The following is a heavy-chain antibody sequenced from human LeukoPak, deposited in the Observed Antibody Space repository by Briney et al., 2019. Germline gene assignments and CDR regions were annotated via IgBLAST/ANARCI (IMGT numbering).Heavy chain of an antibody. CDR2: IYQSGRT. V-gene: IGHV4-39*01. CDR3: ASGRYDVLSGYSTTFDP. Sequence: SETLSLTCTVSGGSTGSRSYYWAWIRQPPGKELEWIGSIYQSGRTYYNPSLKSRVSISVDTSKNRFSLNLNSVIAADTAVYHCASGRYDVLSGYSTTFDPWGQGTLVTVSS. D-gene: IGHD3-3*01. CDR1: GGSTGSRSYY. J-gene: IGHJ5*02.